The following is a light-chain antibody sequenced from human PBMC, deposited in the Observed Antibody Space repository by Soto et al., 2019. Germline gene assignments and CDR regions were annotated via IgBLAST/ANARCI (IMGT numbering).Light chain of an antibody. CDR1: SSDVGGYNY. Sequence: QSALTQPASVSGSPGQSITISCTGTSSDVGGYNYVSWYQQHPDKAPKLMIYDVSNRPSGVSNRFPGSKSGNTASLTISGLQAEDEADYYCSSYTSSSTLEVFGTGTKLTVL. V-gene: IGLV2-14*01. CDR3: SSYTSSSTLEV. J-gene: IGLJ1*01. CDR2: DVS.